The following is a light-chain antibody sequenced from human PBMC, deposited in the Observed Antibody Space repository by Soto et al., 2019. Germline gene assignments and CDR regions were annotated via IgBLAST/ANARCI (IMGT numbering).Light chain of an antibody. V-gene: IGKV3-20*01. CDR1: QTVRSGY. CDR3: QQYDNSPMYT. Sequence: VLTQSPGTLSLSPGDRASLSCRASQTVRSGYLAWYQQKPGQAPRLLIYGGSNRATGIPDRFSGSGSATDFTLTISRLEPEASAVYYCQQYDNSPMYTFGQGTKLEIK. J-gene: IGKJ2*01. CDR2: GGS.